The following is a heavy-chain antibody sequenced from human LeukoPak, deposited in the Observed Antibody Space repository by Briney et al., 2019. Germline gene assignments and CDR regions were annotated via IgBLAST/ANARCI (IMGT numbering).Heavy chain of an antibody. CDR3: AKTHYDLLDV. J-gene: IGHJ6*02. Sequence: GGSLRLSCAASGFTFSSYAMSWVRQPPGKGLEWVSAMNNGPGATFYRDSVRGRFIISRDDSKSTLYLQMNSLRAEDTGTYYCAKTHYDLLDVWGQGTTVTVSS. V-gene: IGHV3-23*01. CDR2: MNNGPGAT. D-gene: IGHD5-12*01. CDR1: GFTFSSYA.